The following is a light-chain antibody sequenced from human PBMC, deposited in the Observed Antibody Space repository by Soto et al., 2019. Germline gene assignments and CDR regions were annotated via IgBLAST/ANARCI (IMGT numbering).Light chain of an antibody. Sequence: QAVVTQEPSFSVSPGGTVTLTCGLISGSVSTSYYPIWYQQTPGQAPRTLIYSTNTRSSGVPDRFSGSILGNKAALTITGAQADDESDYYGVLYMGSGISGFGGGTKRTV. J-gene: IGLJ2*01. CDR3: VLYMGSGISG. V-gene: IGLV8-61*01. CDR2: STN. CDR1: SGSVSTSYY.